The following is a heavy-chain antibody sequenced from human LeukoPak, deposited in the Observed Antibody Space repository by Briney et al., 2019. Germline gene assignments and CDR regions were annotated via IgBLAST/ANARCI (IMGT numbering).Heavy chain of an antibody. CDR1: GFSFSSYA. CDR3: AKDPSYGPPDAFDI. CDR2: IDTSDSGT. V-gene: IGHV3-23*01. D-gene: IGHD5-18*01. Sequence: GGSLRLSCAASGFSFSSYAMSWVRQAPGKGLEWVSLIDTSDSGTYYADSVKGRFTISRDNSKNTLYLQMNSLRAEDTAVYYCAKDPSYGPPDAFDIWGQGTMVTVSS. J-gene: IGHJ3*02.